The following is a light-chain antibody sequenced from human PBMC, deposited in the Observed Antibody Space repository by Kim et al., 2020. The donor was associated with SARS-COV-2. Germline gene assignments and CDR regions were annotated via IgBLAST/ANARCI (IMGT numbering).Light chain of an antibody. CDR2: QDS. CDR1: KLGDKY. J-gene: IGLJ1*01. V-gene: IGLV3-1*01. CDR3: QAWDSSTYV. Sequence: SYELTQPPSVSVSPGQTASITCSGDKLGDKYACWYQQKPGQSPVVVIYQDSKRPSGIPERFSGSNSGNTATLTISGTQAMDEADYYCQAWDSSTYVFGTGTKGTVL.